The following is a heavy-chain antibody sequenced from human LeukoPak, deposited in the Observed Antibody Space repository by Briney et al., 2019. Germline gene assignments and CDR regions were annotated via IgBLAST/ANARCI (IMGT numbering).Heavy chain of an antibody. J-gene: IGHJ4*02. CDR1: GFTFDDYA. V-gene: IGHV3-9*01. CDR2: ISWNSGSI. Sequence: PGGSLRLSCAASGFTFDDYAMHWVRRAPGKGLEWVSGISWNSGSIGYADSVKGRFTISRDNAKNSLYLQMNSLRAEDTALYYCAKLSDDYWGQGTLVTVSS. CDR3: AKLSDDY. D-gene: IGHD3-16*02.